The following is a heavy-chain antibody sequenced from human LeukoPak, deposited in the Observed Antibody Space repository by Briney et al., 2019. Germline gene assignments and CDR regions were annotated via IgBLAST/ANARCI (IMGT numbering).Heavy chain of an antibody. CDR2: INKSGST. CDR1: GGSFSGYY. CDR3: ARGYGSGSYYTL. D-gene: IGHD3-10*01. V-gene: IGHV4-34*01. Sequence: SETLSLTCAVYGGSFSGYYWSWIRQPPGKGLEWIGEINKSGSTSYNPSLESRVTVSVDTSKNQFSLRLSSVTAADTAVYYCARGYGSGSYYTLWGQGTLVTVSS. J-gene: IGHJ4*02.